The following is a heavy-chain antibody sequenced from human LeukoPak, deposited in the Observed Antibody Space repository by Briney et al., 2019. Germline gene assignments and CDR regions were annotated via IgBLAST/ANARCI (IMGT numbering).Heavy chain of an antibody. CDR2: ISYDGSNK. D-gene: IGHD6-13*01. J-gene: IGHJ4*02. CDR1: GFTFSSYA. CDR3: ARDFAAAGVFDY. V-gene: IGHV3-30-3*01. Sequence: GRSLRLSCAASGFTFSSYAIHWGRQAPGKGLEWVAVISYDGSNKYYADSVKGRFTITRDNSKNTLYLQMNSLRAEDTAVYYCARDFAAAGVFDYWGQGTLVTVSS.